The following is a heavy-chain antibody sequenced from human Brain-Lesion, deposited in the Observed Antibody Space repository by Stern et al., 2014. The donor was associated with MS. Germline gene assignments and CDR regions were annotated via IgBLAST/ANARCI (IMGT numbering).Heavy chain of an antibody. CDR2: SGHSGST. D-gene: IGHD6-13*01. J-gene: IGHJ4*02. Sequence: QLQLQESGPGLVKPSGTLSLTCAVSGGSISSSNWWSWVRQSPGKGLEWVGESGHSGSTIYNPSLKSRVTVSADKSKNSFSLHLRSVPAADTAVYFCARFPASRPHVFDSWGQGTLVTVSS. CDR3: ARFPASRPHVFDS. CDR1: GGSISSSNW. V-gene: IGHV4-4*02.